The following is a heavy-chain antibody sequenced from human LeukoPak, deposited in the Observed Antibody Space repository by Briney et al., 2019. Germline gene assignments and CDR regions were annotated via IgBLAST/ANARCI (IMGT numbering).Heavy chain of an antibody. Sequence: ASVKVSCKASGYTFTSYDFNWLRQATGQGPEWMGWMNPNSGATGYAQKFQGRVTMTRSASINTAYMELTNLRSEDTAVYYCAREDSLGRGYWVDYWGQGTLVTVSS. CDR2: MNPNSGAT. CDR1: GYTFTSYD. J-gene: IGHJ4*02. CDR3: AREDSLGRGYWVDY. V-gene: IGHV1-8*01. D-gene: IGHD6-13*01.